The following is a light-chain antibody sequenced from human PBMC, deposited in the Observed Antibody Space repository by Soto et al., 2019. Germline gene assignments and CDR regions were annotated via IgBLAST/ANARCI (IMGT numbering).Light chain of an antibody. CDR2: DVN. Sequence: QSVLTQAASGSGSPGQSITLSCTGTSSDIGGYDYVSWYQRHPGKAPKLIIYDVNNRPSGVSNRFSGSKSGNTASLTISGLQAEDEADYYCTSYASGSSHVVFGGGTKLTVL. CDR3: TSYASGSSHVV. CDR1: SSDIGGYDY. V-gene: IGLV2-14*01. J-gene: IGLJ2*01.